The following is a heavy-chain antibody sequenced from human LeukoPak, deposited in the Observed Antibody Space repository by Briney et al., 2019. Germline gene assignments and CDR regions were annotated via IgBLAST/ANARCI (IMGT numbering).Heavy chain of an antibody. Sequence: SETLSLTCTVSGGSISSYYWSWIRQPPGKGLEGIGDIYYSGSTNYNPFLKSRVTISVDTSKNQFSLKLSSVTAADTAVYYCARLFYDIWFPYWYFDLWGRGTLVTVSS. J-gene: IGHJ2*01. V-gene: IGHV4-59*01. D-gene: IGHD3-9*01. CDR3: ARLFYDIWFPYWYFDL. CDR1: GGSISSYY. CDR2: IYYSGST.